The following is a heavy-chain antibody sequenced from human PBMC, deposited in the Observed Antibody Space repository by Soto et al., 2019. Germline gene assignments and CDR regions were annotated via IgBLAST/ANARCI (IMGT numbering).Heavy chain of an antibody. D-gene: IGHD6-6*01. J-gene: IGHJ4*02. CDR2: ISYSENT. Sequence: SETLSLTCTVSGGSITSDSYFWGWIRQTPEKGLEWIASISYSENTYNSKTLRSRDTISVDTSKSQFSMKLSSMTAADTGVYYCASSSPFHYWGPGILVTVSS. V-gene: IGHV4-39*01. CDR3: ASSSPFHY. CDR1: GGSITSDSYF.